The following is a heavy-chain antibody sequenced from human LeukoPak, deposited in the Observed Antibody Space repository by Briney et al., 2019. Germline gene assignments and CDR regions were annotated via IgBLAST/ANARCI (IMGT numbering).Heavy chain of an antibody. D-gene: IGHD3-22*01. CDR3: ARDVSTYYSDRSANWFDP. Sequence: GASVKVSCKASGYTFTSYGIHWVRQAPGKGLEWVGWISVYNGNAHYAQKVQGRVTMTTDTSTSTAYMELRSLRSDDTAMYYCARDVSTYYSDRSANWFDPWGQGTLVTVSS. CDR2: ISVYNGNA. J-gene: IGHJ5*02. V-gene: IGHV1-18*01. CDR1: GYTFTSYG.